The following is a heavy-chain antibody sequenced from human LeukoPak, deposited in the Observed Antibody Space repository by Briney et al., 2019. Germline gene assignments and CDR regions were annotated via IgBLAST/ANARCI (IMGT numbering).Heavy chain of an antibody. CDR2: IYYSGST. J-gene: IGHJ4*02. D-gene: IGHD2-21*02. CDR1: GGSISSSSYY. V-gene: IGHV4-39*07. Sequence: SETLSLTCTVSGGSISSSSYYWGWIRQPPGKGLEWIGSIYYSGSTYYNPSLKSRVTISVDTSKNQFSLKLSSVTAADTAVYYCARSAYCGGDCFIDYWGQGTLVTVSS. CDR3: ARSAYCGGDCFIDY.